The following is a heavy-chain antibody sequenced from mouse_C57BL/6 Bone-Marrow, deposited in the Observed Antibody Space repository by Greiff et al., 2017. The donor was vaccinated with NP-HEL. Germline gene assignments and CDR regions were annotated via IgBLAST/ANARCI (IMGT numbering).Heavy chain of an antibody. J-gene: IGHJ2*01. CDR2: IDSSDSET. CDR3: ARSNYYGSSSHFDY. Sequence: QVQLQQPGAELVRPGSSVKLSCKASGYTFTSYWMHWVQQRPIQGLEWIGNIDSSDSETHYHQKFKDKATLTVDKSASTAYMQLSSLTSEDSAVYYCARSNYYGSSSHFDYWGQGTTLTVSS. D-gene: IGHD1-1*01. V-gene: IGHV1-52*01. CDR1: GYTFTSYW.